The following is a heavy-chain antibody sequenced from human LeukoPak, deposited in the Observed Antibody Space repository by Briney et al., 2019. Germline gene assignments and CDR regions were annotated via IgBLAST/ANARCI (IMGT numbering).Heavy chain of an antibody. CDR2: MYYSGST. J-gene: IGHJ3*02. CDR1: GGSISSSTYY. V-gene: IGHV4-39*01. CDR3: ARLPAATDT. Sequence: PSETLSLTCTVSGGSISSSTYYWGWIRQPPGKGLGWIASMYYSGSTYYNPSLKSRVTISVDTSKNQFSLKVSSVTAADTAVYYCARLPAATDTWGQGTMVTVSS.